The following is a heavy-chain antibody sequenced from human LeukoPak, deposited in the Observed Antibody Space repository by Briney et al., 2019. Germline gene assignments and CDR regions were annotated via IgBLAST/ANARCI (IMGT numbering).Heavy chain of an antibody. Sequence: SLTLSLTCAISGDSVSSNSAAWNWIRQSPSRGLEWLGRTYYRSKWYNDYAASVKSRITINPDTSKNQFSLQLNSVTPEDTAVYYCAREASMIVVVTTYYFDYWGQGTLVTVSS. D-gene: IGHD3-22*01. CDR3: AREASMIVVVTTYYFDY. J-gene: IGHJ4*02. V-gene: IGHV6-1*01. CDR1: GDSVSSNSAA. CDR2: TYYRSKWYN.